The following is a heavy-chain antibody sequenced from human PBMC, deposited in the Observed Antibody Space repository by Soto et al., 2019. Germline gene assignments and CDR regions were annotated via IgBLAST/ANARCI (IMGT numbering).Heavy chain of an antibody. V-gene: IGHV3-30-3*01. Sequence: VQLVESGGGVVQPGRSLRLSCAASGFTFNNYAMHWVRQAPGKGLEWVAVISYDGSNKYYADSVKGRFTISRDNSKNTLYLQMNSLRADDTAVYYCARDGVDIVATIQLDYWGQGTLVTVSS. J-gene: IGHJ4*02. CDR2: ISYDGSNK. CDR1: GFTFNNYA. D-gene: IGHD5-12*01. CDR3: ARDGVDIVATIQLDY.